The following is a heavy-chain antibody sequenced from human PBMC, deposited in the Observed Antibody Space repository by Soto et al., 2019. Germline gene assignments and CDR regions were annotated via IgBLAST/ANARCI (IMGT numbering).Heavy chain of an antibody. Sequence: EVHLLESGGGLVQPGGSLRLSCAASGFSFTSYAMSWVRQAPGKGLERVSTITAGSDNTYYADSVRGRFTVSRDNSKNTLFLQMNNLRAEDTAVYYCAKVGDYYGSGSYFDSWGQGTLVTVSS. CDR2: ITAGSDNT. V-gene: IGHV3-23*01. CDR3: AKVGDYYGSGSYFDS. CDR1: GFSFTSYA. D-gene: IGHD3-10*01. J-gene: IGHJ4*02.